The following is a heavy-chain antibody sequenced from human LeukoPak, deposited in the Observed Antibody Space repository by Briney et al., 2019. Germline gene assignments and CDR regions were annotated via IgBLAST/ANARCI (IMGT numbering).Heavy chain of an antibody. Sequence: SETLSLTCTVPGGSISSYYWSWIRQPAGKGLEWIGRIYTSGSTNYNPSLKSRVTMSVDTSKNQFSLKLSSVTAADAAVYYCAMYGDRRNDYWGQGTLVTVSS. V-gene: IGHV4-4*07. J-gene: IGHJ4*02. D-gene: IGHD4-17*01. CDR2: IYTSGST. CDR3: AMYGDRRNDY. CDR1: GGSISSYY.